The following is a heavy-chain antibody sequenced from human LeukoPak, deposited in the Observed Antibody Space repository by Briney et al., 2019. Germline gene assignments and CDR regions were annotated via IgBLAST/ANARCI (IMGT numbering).Heavy chain of an antibody. V-gene: IGHV3-21*01. D-gene: IGHD1-26*01. J-gene: IGHJ4*02. CDR1: GFTFSSYS. CDR3: ARGLRSGSYYFGC. Sequence: GGSLRLSCAASGFTFSSYSMNWVRQAPGKGLEWVSSISSSSSYIYYADSVKGRFTISRDNAKNSLYLQMNGLRAEDTAVYYCARGLRSGSYYFGCWGQGTLVTVSS. CDR2: ISSSSSYI.